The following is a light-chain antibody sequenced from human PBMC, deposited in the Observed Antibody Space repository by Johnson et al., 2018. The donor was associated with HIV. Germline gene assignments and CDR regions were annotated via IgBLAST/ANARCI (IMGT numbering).Light chain of an antibody. CDR2: DND. Sequence: QSVLTQPPSVSAAPGQKVTISCSGSSSNIGNNYVSWYQQLPGTAPKLLIYDNDKRPSGIPDRFSGSRSGTSVTLGITGLQTGDEADYYCGAWDSGLTAGVLGTGTKVTVL. CDR3: GAWDSGLTAGV. J-gene: IGLJ1*01. V-gene: IGLV1-51*01. CDR1: SSNIGNNY.